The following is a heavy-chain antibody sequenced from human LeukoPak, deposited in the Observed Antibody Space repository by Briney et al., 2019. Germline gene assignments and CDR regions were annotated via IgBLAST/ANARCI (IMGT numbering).Heavy chain of an antibody. CDR1: GVSITSGSYY. CDR2: VHSSGDI. V-gene: IGHV4-61*02. D-gene: IGHD3-16*01. Sequence: SETLSLTCSVSGVSITSGSYYWGWIRQSAGKGLEWIGRVHSSGDIYHNAAFRSRAAVSGDASKNQFSLQLNSVTAADTAVYYCARGASPKDAVFFDYWGQGALITVFS. J-gene: IGHJ4*02. CDR3: ARGASPKDAVFFDY.